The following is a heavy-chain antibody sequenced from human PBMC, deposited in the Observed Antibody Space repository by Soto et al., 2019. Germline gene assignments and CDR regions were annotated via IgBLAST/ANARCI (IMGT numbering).Heavy chain of an antibody. V-gene: IGHV3-23*01. J-gene: IGHJ6*02. D-gene: IGHD1-26*01. CDR3: AKGYRGVEYRDGTYYQYYGMDV. CDR1: GFTFSRYA. CDR2: ISGSGGST. Sequence: EVQLLESGGGLVQPGGSLRLSCAASGFTFSRYAMSWVRQAPGKGLEWVSVISGSGGSTYYADSVKARFTISRDNSKNTLYLQRNSLKADDPALYYCAKGYRGVEYRDGTYYQYYGMDVWGQGSTVTVSS.